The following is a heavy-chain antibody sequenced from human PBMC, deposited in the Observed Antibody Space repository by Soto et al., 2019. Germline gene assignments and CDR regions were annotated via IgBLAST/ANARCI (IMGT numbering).Heavy chain of an antibody. CDR2: IYKSATT. Sequence: SETLSLTCSVSGDSISNLDYFWAWIRQPPGQALEYIGYIYKSATTYYNPSFESRVAISVDTSKSQFSLNVTSVTAADTAVYFCARGRYCLTGSCFPNGFDSWGQGALVTVSS. J-gene: IGHJ5*01. CDR1: GDSISNLDYF. CDR3: ARGRYCLTGSCFPNGFDS. D-gene: IGHD7-27*01. V-gene: IGHV4-30-4*01.